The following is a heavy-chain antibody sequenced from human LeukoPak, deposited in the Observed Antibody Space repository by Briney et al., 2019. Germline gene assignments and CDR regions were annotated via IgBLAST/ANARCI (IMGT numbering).Heavy chain of an antibody. J-gene: IGHJ5*02. CDR3: ARHRCSGGSCYPMNWFDP. Sequence: SETLSLTCTFSGGSISSYYWSWIRQPPGKGLEWIGEINHSGSTNYNPSLKSRVAISVDTSKNQFSLKLSSVTAADTAVYYCARHRCSGGSCYPMNWFDPWGQGTLVTVSS. V-gene: IGHV4-34*01. D-gene: IGHD2-15*01. CDR2: INHSGST. CDR1: GGSISSYY.